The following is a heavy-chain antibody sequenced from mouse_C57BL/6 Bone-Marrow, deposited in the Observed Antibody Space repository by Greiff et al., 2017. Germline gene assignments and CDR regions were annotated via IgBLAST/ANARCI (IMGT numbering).Heavy chain of an antibody. V-gene: IGHV4-1*01. Sequence: EVKLLESGGGLVQPGGSLKLSCAASGIDFSRYWMSWVRRAPGKGLEWIGEINPDSSTINYAPSLKDKFIISRDNAKNTLYLQMSKVRSEDTALYYCARPVTYSDYCYYYAMDYWGQGTSVTVSS. CDR3: ARPVTYSDYCYYYAMDY. CDR1: GIDFSRYW. D-gene: IGHD2-13*01. J-gene: IGHJ4*01. CDR2: INPDSSTI.